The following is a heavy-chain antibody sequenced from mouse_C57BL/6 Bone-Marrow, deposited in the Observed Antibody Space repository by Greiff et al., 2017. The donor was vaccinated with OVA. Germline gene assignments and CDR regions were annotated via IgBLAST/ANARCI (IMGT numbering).Heavy chain of an antibody. CDR3: ARLYDGYYEAMDY. V-gene: IGHV1-69*01. D-gene: IGHD2-3*01. Sequence: QVQLQQPGAELVMPGASVELSCKASGYTFTSYWMHWVKQRPGQGLEWIGEIDPSDSYTNYNQKFKGKSTLTVDKSSSTAYMQLSSLTSEDSAVYYCARLYDGYYEAMDYWGQGTSVTVSS. CDR2: IDPSDSYT. CDR1: GYTFTSYW. J-gene: IGHJ4*01.